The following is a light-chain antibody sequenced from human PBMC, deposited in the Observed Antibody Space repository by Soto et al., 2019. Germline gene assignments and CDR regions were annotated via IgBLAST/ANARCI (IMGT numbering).Light chain of an antibody. Sequence: EIVLTQSPGTLSLSPGERDTLSCRASQIFVSSYLAWYQQKPGLVSRLLIYGASSRATGIPDRFSGSGSGTDFTLTISRLEPEDFAVYYCQQYGSSPHTFGQGTKVDIK. CDR3: QQYGSSPHT. J-gene: IGKJ1*01. V-gene: IGKV3-20*01. CDR1: QIFVSSY. CDR2: GAS.